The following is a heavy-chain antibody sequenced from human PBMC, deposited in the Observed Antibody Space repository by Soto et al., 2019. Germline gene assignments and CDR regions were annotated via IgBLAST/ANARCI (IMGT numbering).Heavy chain of an antibody. Sequence: GGSLRLSSAASGFTFNNFAMIWVRQAPGKGLECVSAISGSGSNTYYADSVKGRFTISRDNSKNTVSLQMNSLRVEHTAVYYCTTEEERNSNWYGKFASWGQGTQVTVYS. V-gene: IGHV3-23*01. CDR3: TTEEERNSNWYGKFAS. CDR2: ISGSGSNT. D-gene: IGHD6-13*01. CDR1: GFTFNNFA. J-gene: IGHJ4*02.